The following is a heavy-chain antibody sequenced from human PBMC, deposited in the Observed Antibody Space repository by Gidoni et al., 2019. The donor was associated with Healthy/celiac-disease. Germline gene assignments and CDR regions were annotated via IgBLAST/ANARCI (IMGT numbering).Heavy chain of an antibody. CDR1: GGTFSSYA. J-gene: IGHJ5*02. D-gene: IGHD3-22*01. Sequence: QVQLVQSGAAVKQPLSSVKVSCQASGGTFSSYAISWVRQAPGQALEWMGGILPIFGTANYAQKFQGRVTITADESTSTAYMELSSLRSEDTAVYYCARAGDVITMMFDPWGQGTLVTVSS. CDR2: ILPIFGTA. CDR3: ARAGDVITMMFDP. V-gene: IGHV1-69*01.